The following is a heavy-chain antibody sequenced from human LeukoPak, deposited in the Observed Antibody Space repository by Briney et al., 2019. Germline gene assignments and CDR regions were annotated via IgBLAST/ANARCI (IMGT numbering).Heavy chain of an antibody. CDR2: IYYSGST. CDR3: ASSVRLTTMVRGAIFWFDP. J-gene: IGHJ5*02. V-gene: IGHV4-39*07. CDR1: GGSISSSSYY. Sequence: PSETLSLTCTVSGGSISSSSYYWGWIRQPPGKGLEWIGSIYYSGSTYYNPSLKSRVTIPVDTSKNQFSLKLSSVTAADTAVYYCASSVRLTTMVRGAIFWFDPWGQGTLVTVSS. D-gene: IGHD3-10*01.